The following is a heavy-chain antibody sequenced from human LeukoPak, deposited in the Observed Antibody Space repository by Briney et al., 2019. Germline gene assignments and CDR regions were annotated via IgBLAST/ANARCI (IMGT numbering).Heavy chain of an antibody. D-gene: IGHD6-13*01. V-gene: IGHV1-69*04. CDR1: GGTFTSYA. CDR3: ASHLLAAAGTGLDY. CDR2: IIPILGIA. Sequence: SVKVSCKASGGTFTSYAISWVRQAPGQGLEWMGRIIPILGIANYAQKFQGRVTITADKSTSTAYMELSSLRSEDTAVYYCASHLLAAAGTGLDYWGQGTLVTVSS. J-gene: IGHJ4*02.